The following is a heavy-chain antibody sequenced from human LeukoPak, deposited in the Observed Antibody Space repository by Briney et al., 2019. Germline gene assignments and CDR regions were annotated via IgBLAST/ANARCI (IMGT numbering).Heavy chain of an antibody. J-gene: IGHJ4*02. Sequence: GGSLRLSCLTSGFTFSSYAMSWVRQAPGKGLEWVSAISGSGGSTYYADSVKGRFTISRDNSKNTLYLQMNSLRGEDTAVYYCAKDGYSSSWYYFDHWGQGTLVTVSS. V-gene: IGHV3-23*01. CDR3: AKDGYSSSWYYFDH. CDR2: ISGSGGST. CDR1: GFTFSSYA. D-gene: IGHD6-13*01.